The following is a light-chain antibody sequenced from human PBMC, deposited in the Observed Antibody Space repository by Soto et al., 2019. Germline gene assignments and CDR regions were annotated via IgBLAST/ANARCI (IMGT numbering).Light chain of an antibody. CDR1: QSVSNNY. J-gene: IGKJ1*01. Sequence: EIVLTQSPGTLSLSPGERATLSCRASQSVSNNYLAWYQQKPGQAPRLLIYGASNRATGIPDRFSGSGSGTDFPLTIRRLEPEDFAVYYCQQYGSAGTFGQGTKVDIK. CDR3: QQYGSAGT. CDR2: GAS. V-gene: IGKV3-20*01.